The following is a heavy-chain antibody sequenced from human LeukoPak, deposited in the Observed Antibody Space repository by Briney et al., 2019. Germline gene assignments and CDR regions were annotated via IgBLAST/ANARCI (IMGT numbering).Heavy chain of an antibody. V-gene: IGHV3-21*01. Sequence: VKPGGSLRLSCAASGFTFSSYSMNWVRQAPGKGLEWVSSISSSSSYIYYADSVKGRFTISRDNAKNSLYLQMNSLRAEDTAVYYCARDHSNYDSSGYYFSYYYYYYMDVWGKGTTVTVSS. D-gene: IGHD3-22*01. CDR2: ISSSSSYI. CDR3: ARDHSNYDSSGYYFSYYYYYYMDV. CDR1: GFTFSSYS. J-gene: IGHJ6*03.